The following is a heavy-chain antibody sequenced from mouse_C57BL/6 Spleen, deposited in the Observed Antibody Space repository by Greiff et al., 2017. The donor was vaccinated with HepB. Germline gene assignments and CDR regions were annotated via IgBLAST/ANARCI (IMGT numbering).Heavy chain of an antibody. D-gene: IGHD1-1*01. CDR3: ARHGSSYAMDY. CDR2: ISNLAYSI. Sequence: EVMLVESGGGLVQPGGSLKLSCAASGFTFSDYGMAWVRQAPRKGPEWVAFISNLAYSIYYADTVTGRFTISRENAKNTLYLEMSSLRSEDTAMYYCARHGSSYAMDYWGQGTSVTVSS. J-gene: IGHJ4*01. CDR1: GFTFSDYG. V-gene: IGHV5-15*04.